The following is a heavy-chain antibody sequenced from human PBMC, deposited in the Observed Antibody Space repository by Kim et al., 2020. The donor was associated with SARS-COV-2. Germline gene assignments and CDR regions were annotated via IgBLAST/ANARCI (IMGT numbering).Heavy chain of an antibody. J-gene: IGHJ4*02. Sequence: SETLSLTCTVSGGSVSSGSYYWSWIRQPPGKGLEWIGYIYYSGSTNYNPSLKSRVTISVDTSKNQFSLKLSSVTAADTAVYYCAREGGIVGATDYWGQGTLVTVSS. CDR3: AREGGIVGATDY. CDR1: GGSVSSGSYY. D-gene: IGHD1-26*01. V-gene: IGHV4-61*01. CDR2: IYYSGST.